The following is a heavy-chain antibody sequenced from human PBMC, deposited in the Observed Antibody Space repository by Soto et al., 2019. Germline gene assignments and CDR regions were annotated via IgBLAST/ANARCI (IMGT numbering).Heavy chain of an antibody. V-gene: IGHV3-23*01. Sequence: GGSLRLSCAASGFTFTSYLMGWVRQAPGKGLEWISAISGSGGSTYYADSVKGRFTISRDNSKNTLYLQMNSLRAEDAAVYYCAKDLVGSNADYFDYWGQGTLVTVSS. CDR3: AKDLVGSNADYFDY. CDR2: ISGSGGST. D-gene: IGHD2-15*01. CDR1: GFTFTSYL. J-gene: IGHJ4*02.